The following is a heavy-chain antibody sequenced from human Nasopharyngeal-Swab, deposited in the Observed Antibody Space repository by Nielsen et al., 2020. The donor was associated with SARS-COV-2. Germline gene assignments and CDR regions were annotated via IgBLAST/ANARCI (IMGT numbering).Heavy chain of an antibody. J-gene: IGHJ6*02. Sequence: WIRQPPGKGLEWIGSIYYSGSTNYNPSLKSRVTISVDKSKNQFSLKLSSVTAADTAVYYCASVLGYCSSTSCYYYYGMDVWGQGTTVTVSS. CDR3: ASVLGYCSSTSCYYYYGMDV. D-gene: IGHD2-2*01. V-gene: IGHV4-39*07. CDR2: IYYSGST.